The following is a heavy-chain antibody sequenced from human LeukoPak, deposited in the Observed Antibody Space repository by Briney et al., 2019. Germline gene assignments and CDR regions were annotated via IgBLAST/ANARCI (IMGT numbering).Heavy chain of an antibody. V-gene: IGHV4-59*12. CDR3: ARDRGGPYYYGSGSYLSPYFDY. Sequence: SETLSLTCSVSGGSINSDYWSWVRQPPGKGLEWLAYIYHSGSTYYNPSLKSRVTISVDRSKNQFSLKLSSVTAADTAVYYCARDRGGPYYYGSGSYLSPYFDYWGQGTLVTVSS. CDR2: IYHSGST. J-gene: IGHJ4*02. CDR1: GGSINSDY. D-gene: IGHD3-10*01.